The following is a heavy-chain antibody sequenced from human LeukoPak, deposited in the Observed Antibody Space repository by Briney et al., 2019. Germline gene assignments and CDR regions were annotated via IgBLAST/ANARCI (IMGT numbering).Heavy chain of an antibody. V-gene: IGHV4-59*08. CDR1: GGSISSYY. J-gene: IGHJ3*02. Sequence: SETLSLTCTVSGGSISSYYWSWIRQPPGKGLEWIGYIYYSGSTNYNPSLKSRVTISVDTSKSQFSLKMTSVTAADTAVYYCARQGSGGRAFDTWGQGTMVTVSS. CDR3: ARQGSGGRAFDT. D-gene: IGHD1-26*01. CDR2: IYYSGST.